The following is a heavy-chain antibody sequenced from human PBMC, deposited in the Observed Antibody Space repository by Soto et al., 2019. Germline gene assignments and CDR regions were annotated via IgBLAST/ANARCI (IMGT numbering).Heavy chain of an antibody. J-gene: IGHJ3*02. CDR3: ARLINDAFDI. CDR1: GGSISSINYY. V-gene: IGHV4-61*05. CDR2: IYYSGST. Sequence: SETLSLTCTVSGGSISSINYYWGWVRQPPGKGLEWIGYIYYSGSTNYNPPLKSRVTISVDTSKNQFSLKLSSVTAADTAVYYCARLINDAFDIWGQGTMVTVSS.